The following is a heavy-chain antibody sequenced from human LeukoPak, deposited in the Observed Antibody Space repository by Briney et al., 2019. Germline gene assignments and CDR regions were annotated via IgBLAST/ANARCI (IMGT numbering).Heavy chain of an antibody. CDR2: IYYSGST. J-gene: IGHJ3*02. CDR3: ARDRPDAFDI. V-gene: IGHV4-59*01. CDR1: GGSISSYY. Sequence: SETLSLTCTVSGGSISSYYWSWIRQPPGKGLKWIGYIYYSGSTNYNPSLKSRVTISVDTSKNQFSLRLSSVTAADTAVYYCARDRPDAFDIWGQGTMVTVSS.